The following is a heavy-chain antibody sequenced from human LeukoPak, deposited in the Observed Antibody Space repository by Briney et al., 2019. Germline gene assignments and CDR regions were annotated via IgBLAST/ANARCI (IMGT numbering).Heavy chain of an antibody. Sequence: NPSETLSLTCTVPGDSMSGDSYFWSWIRQPAGKGLEWIGRVYSSGSTYYNPSLESRVTISLDTSQSHFSLRLTSVTAADTAVYCCATARADYGDYNSYYYMDVWGKGTTVTVSS. CDR1: GDSMSGDSYF. CDR3: ATARADYGDYNSYYYMDV. V-gene: IGHV4-61*02. CDR2: VYSSGST. D-gene: IGHD4-17*01. J-gene: IGHJ6*03.